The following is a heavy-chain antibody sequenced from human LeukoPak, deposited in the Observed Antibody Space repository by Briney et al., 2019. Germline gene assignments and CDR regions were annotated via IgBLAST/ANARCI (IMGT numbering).Heavy chain of an antibody. CDR3: ARGGGVFGCSSTSYYGAFVDY. D-gene: IGHD2-2*01. CDR2: MNPNSGNT. J-gene: IGHJ4*02. Sequence: ASVKVSCKASGHTFTSYDINWVRQATGQGLEWMGWMNPNSGNTGYAQKFQGRVTMTRNTSISTAYMELSSLRSEDTAVYYCARGGGVFGCSSTSYYGAFVDYWGQGTLVTVSS. V-gene: IGHV1-8*01. CDR1: GHTFTSYD.